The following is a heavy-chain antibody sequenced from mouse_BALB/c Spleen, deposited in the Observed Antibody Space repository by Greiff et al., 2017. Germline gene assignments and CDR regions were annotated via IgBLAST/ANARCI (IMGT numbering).Heavy chain of an antibody. D-gene: IGHD1-1*01. CDR2: ISSGGST. CDR3: ARRDYGSSYSYYFDY. Sequence: EVKLMESGGGLVKPGGSLKLSCAASGFTFSSYAMSWVRQTPEKRLEWVASISSGGSTYYPDSVKGRFTISRDNARNILYLQMSSLRSEDTAMYYCARRDYGSSYSYYFDYWGQGTTLTVSS. J-gene: IGHJ2*01. CDR1: GFTFSSYA. V-gene: IGHV5-6-5*01.